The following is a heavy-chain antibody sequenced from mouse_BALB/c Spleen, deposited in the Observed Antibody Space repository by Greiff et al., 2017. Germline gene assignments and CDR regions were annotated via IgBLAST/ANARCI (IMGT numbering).Heavy chain of an antibody. V-gene: IGHV1-80*01. CDR2: IYPGDGDT. Sequence: QVQLQQSGAELVRPGSSVKISCKASGYAFSSYWMNWVKQRPGQGLEWIGQIYPGDGDTNYNGKFKGKATLTADKSSSTAYMQLSSLTSEDSAVYFCARPQLTGTYFDVWGAGTTVTVSS. CDR1: GYAFSSYW. J-gene: IGHJ1*01. D-gene: IGHD4-1*01. CDR3: ARPQLTGTYFDV.